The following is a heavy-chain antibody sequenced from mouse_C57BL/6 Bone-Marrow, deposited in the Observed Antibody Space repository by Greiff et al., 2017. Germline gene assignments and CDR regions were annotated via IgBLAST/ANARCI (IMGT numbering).Heavy chain of an antibody. D-gene: IGHD2-3*01. V-gene: IGHV1-81*01. CDR3: ARWLLLDY. CDR1: GYTFTSYG. CDR2: IYPRSGNT. J-gene: IGHJ2*01. Sequence: QVQLQQSGAELARPGASVKLSCKASGYTFTSYGISWVKQRTGQGLEWIGEIYPRSGNTYYNEKFKGKATLTAGKSSSTAYMELRSLTSEDSAVYFCARWLLLDYWGQGTTLTVSS.